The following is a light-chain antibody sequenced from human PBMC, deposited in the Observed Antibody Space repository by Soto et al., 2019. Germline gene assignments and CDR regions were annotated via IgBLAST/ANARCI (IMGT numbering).Light chain of an antibody. CDR1: ESVSSNY. Sequence: EIVLTQSPGTLSLSPGERATLSCRASESVSSNYLAWYQQKPGQAPRLLIYGASTRATGIPDRFRGSGSGTDFTLTISRLEPEDFAVYYCQQYGSSPGFTFGPGTKVDIK. V-gene: IGKV3-20*01. CDR2: GAS. J-gene: IGKJ3*01. CDR3: QQYGSSPGFT.